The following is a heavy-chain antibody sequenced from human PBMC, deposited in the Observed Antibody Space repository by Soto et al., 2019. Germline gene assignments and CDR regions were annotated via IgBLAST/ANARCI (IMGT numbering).Heavy chain of an antibody. CDR1: GGTFSSYT. V-gene: IGHV1-69*02. Sequence: QVQLVQSGAEVKKPGSSVKVSCKASGGTFSSYTISWVRQAPGQGLEWMGRIIPILGIANYAQKLQGRVTITADKSTSTAYMALSSLSSEDTAVYYCATGSTLPGDGKDAYWGQGTLVTVSS. CDR3: ATGSTLPGDGKDAY. J-gene: IGHJ4*02. D-gene: IGHD2-2*01. CDR2: IIPILGIA.